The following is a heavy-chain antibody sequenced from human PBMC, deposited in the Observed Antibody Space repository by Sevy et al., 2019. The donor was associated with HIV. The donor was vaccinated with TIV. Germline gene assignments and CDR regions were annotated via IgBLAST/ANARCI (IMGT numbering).Heavy chain of an antibody. Sequence: GGSLRLSCAASGFTFSSYGMHWVRQAPGKGLEWAAVISYDGSNKYYADSVKGRFTISRDNSKNTLYLQMNSLRAEDTAVYYCAKVGGYYYDSSGYYGWGQGTLVTVSS. CDR2: ISYDGSNK. V-gene: IGHV3-30*18. D-gene: IGHD3-22*01. J-gene: IGHJ4*02. CDR3: AKVGGYYYDSSGYYG. CDR1: GFTFSSYG.